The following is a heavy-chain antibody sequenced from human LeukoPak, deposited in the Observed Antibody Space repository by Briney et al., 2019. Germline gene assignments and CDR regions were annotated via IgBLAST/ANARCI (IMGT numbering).Heavy chain of an antibody. D-gene: IGHD3-10*01. V-gene: IGHV3-21*01. CDR1: GFTFSSYS. CDR3: ARDTHYYGSGSPAFDI. Sequence: GGSLKLSCAASGFTFSSYSMNWVRQAPGKGLEWVSSISSSSSYIYYADSVKSRFTISRDNDKKSLYLQMNSLRVEDTAVYYCARDTHYYGSGSPAFDIWGQGTMATVSS. CDR2: ISSSSSYI. J-gene: IGHJ3*02.